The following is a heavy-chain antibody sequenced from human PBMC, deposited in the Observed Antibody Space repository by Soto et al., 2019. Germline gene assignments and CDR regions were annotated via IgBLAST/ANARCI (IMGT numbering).Heavy chain of an antibody. CDR1: GGSISSYY. Sequence: PSETLSLTCTVSGGSISSYYWSWIRQPPGKGLEWIGYIYYSGSTNYNPSLKSRVTISVDTSKNQFSLKLSSVTAADTAVYYCARARDWNYFDYWGQGTLVTVLL. J-gene: IGHJ4*02. CDR2: IYYSGST. CDR3: ARARDWNYFDY. D-gene: IGHD2-21*02. V-gene: IGHV4-59*01.